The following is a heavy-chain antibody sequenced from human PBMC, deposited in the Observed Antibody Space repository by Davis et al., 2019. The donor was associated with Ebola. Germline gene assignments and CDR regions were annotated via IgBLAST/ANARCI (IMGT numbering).Heavy chain of an antibody. V-gene: IGHV3-48*04. CDR2: ISSSSSTI. J-gene: IGHJ4*02. Sequence: GESLKISCAASGFTFSSHSMNWVRQAPGKGLEWVSYISSSSSTIYYADSVKGRFTISRDNAKNSLYLQMNSLRAEDTAVYYCARGSYYYDSSGYPTDYWGQGTLVTVSS. D-gene: IGHD3-22*01. CDR1: GFTFSSHS. CDR3: ARGSYYYDSSGYPTDY.